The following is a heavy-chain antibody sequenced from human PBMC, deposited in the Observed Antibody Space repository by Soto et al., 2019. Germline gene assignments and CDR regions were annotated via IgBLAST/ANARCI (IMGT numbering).Heavy chain of an antibody. V-gene: IGHV4-61*01. D-gene: IGHD6-19*01. CDR3: ARIGGWYDIDF. CDR2: IFYNGTA. Sequence: SETLSLTCSVSGGSVSSGSFHWSWIRQPAGNGLQFIGSIFYNGTANYSPSLKTRVSISIDTSQSQFFLQLISVAAADTAVYYCARIGGWYDIDFWGEGSLVTVS. J-gene: IGHJ4*02. CDR1: GGSVSSGSFH.